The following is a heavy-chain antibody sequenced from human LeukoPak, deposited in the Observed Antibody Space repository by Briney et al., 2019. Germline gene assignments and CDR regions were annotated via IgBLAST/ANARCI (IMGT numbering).Heavy chain of an antibody. V-gene: IGHV4-30-4*08. D-gene: IGHD3-3*01. J-gene: IGHJ6*03. CDR1: GGSISSGDYY. Sequence: SETLSLTCTVSGGSISSGDYYWSWIRQPPGKGLEWIGYIYYSGSTYHNPSLKSRVTISVDTSKNQSSLKLSSVTAADTAVYYCARNDSPGYYYYMDVWGKGTTVTVSS. CDR3: ARNDSPGYYYYMDV. CDR2: IYYSGST.